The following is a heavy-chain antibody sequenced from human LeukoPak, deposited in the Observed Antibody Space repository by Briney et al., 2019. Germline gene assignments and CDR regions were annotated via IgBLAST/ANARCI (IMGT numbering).Heavy chain of an antibody. D-gene: IGHD6-13*01. V-gene: IGHV1-2*02. CDR1: GYTFTGYY. CDR2: INPNTGGT. Sequence: ASVKVSCKASGYTFTGYYMHWVRQAPGQGLEWMGWINPNTGGTNSAQKFQGRVTMTRDTSISTAYMELSRLRSDDTAVYYCASSNSSSWYHMDYWGQGTLVTVSS. J-gene: IGHJ4*02. CDR3: ASSNSSSWYHMDY.